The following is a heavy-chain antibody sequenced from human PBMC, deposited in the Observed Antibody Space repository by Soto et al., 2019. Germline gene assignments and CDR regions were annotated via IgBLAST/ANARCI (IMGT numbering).Heavy chain of an antibody. J-gene: IGHJ6*02. Sequence: EVQLVESGGGLVQPGGSLRLSCAASGFTFSSYEMNWVRQAPGKGLEWVSYISSSGSTIYYADSVKGRFTSSRDNAKNSLYLQMNSLRAEDTAVYYCAREGAWYYDIDGWGQGTTVTFSS. CDR2: ISSSGSTI. V-gene: IGHV3-48*03. CDR3: AREGAWYYDIDG. CDR1: GFTFSSYE.